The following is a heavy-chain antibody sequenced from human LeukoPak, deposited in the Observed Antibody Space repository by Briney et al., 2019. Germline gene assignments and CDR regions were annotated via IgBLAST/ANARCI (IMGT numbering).Heavy chain of an antibody. J-gene: IGHJ4*02. Sequence: GESLKISCKGSGYSFTSYWIGWVRQMPGKGLEWMWIIYPGDSDTRYSPSFQGQVTISADKSISTAYLQWSSLKASDTAMYYCARPRGYYYDSSGYYPYYFDYWGQGTLVTVSS. CDR3: ARPRGYYYDSSGYYPYYFDY. CDR2: IYPGDSDT. V-gene: IGHV5-51*01. CDR1: GYSFTSYW. D-gene: IGHD3-22*01.